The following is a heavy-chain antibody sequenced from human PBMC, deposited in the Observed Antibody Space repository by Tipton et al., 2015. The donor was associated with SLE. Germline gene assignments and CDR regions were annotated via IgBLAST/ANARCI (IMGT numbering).Heavy chain of an antibody. D-gene: IGHD6-19*01. CDR2: IRGRGGST. Sequence: GSLRLSCAASGFTFSSYVMSWVRQAPGKGLEWVSAIRGRGGSTYYADSVKGRFTISRDHSKNTLYLQMNSLRAEDTAVFYCARVPGIAVAGDYFDYWGQGTLVTVSS. CDR3: ARVPGIAVAGDYFDY. J-gene: IGHJ4*02. V-gene: IGHV3-23*01. CDR1: GFTFSSYV.